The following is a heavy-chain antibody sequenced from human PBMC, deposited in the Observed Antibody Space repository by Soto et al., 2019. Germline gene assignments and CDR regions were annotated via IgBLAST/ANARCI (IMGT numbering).Heavy chain of an antibody. D-gene: IGHD2-8*01. CDR1: GFTFSSYS. J-gene: IGHJ4*02. V-gene: IGHV3-21*01. Sequence: PGGSLRLSCAASGFTFSSYSMNWVRQAPGKGLEWVSFISSSSSYIYYADSVKGRFTISRDNAKNSLYLQMNSLRAEDTAVYYCARGRGYCTNGVCSRPYYFDYWGQGTLVTVSS. CDR3: ARGRGYCTNGVCSRPYYFDY. CDR2: ISSSSSYI.